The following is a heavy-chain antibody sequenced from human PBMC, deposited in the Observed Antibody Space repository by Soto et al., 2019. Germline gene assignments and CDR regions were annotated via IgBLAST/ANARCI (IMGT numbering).Heavy chain of an antibody. CDR1: GGSFSGYY. Sequence: PSETLSLTCAVYGGSFSGYYWSWIRQPPGKGLEWIGEINHSGSTNYNPSLKSRVTISVDTSKNQFSLKLSSVTAADTAVYYCARARQQLVRYWIYYGMDVWGQGTTVTVSS. V-gene: IGHV4-34*01. CDR2: INHSGST. CDR3: ARARQQLVRYWIYYGMDV. D-gene: IGHD6-13*01. J-gene: IGHJ6*02.